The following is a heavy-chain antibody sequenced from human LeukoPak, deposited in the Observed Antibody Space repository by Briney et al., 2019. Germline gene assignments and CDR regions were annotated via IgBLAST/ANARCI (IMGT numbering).Heavy chain of an antibody. J-gene: IGHJ5*02. CDR2: INHSGST. D-gene: IGHD3-16*01. CDR1: GGSFSGYY. CDR3: ARMGWFDP. Sequence: SETLSLTCAVYGGSFSGYYWSWIRQPPGKGLEWIGEINHSGSTNYNPSLKSRVTISVDTSKNQFSLKLSSVTAADTAVYYCARMGWFDPWGQGTLVTVSS. V-gene: IGHV4-34*01.